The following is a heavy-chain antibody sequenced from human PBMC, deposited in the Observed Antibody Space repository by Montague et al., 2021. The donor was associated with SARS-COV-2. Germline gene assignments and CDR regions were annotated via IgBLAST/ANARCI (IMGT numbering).Heavy chain of an antibody. V-gene: IGHV4-39*01. D-gene: IGHD3-22*01. J-gene: IGHJ2*01. CDR1: GGSISSSSYY. CDR3: ARGAPTITMIVVVVTGAGWYFDL. CDR2: IYFSGST. Sequence: SETRSLTCTVSGGSISSSSYYWGWIRQPPGKGLEWIGSIYFSGSTHYNPSHKSRVTISVDTSKNQFSLKLSSVTAADTAVYYCARGAPTITMIVVVVTGAGWYFDLWGRGTLVSVSA.